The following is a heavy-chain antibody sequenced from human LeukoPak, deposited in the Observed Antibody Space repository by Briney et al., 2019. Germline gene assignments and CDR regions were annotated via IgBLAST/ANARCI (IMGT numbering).Heavy chain of an antibody. CDR2: INGAGTSI. V-gene: IGHV3-74*01. CDR1: GFTFSSDW. CDR3: LRSRGNSYGYWDS. Sequence: GGSLRLSCVASGFTFSSDWAHWVRQAPGKGLVWVSRINGAGTSISYADSVKGRFTISRDNAKNTLYLQMNSLRAEDSAAYYCLRSRGNSYGYWDSWGQGTLVTVSS. D-gene: IGHD5-18*01. J-gene: IGHJ1*01.